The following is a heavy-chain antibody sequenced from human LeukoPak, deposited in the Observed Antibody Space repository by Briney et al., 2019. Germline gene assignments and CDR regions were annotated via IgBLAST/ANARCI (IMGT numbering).Heavy chain of an antibody. D-gene: IGHD3-10*01. CDR1: GFTFSSNG. CDR3: AKEELLWFGELLSPFDY. V-gene: IGHV3-30*18. Sequence: GGSLRLSCTASGFTFSSNGMHWVRQAPGKGLEWVAVISYDGSNKHYADSVKGRFTISRDNSKKTLYLQVNSLKVEDTAVYYCAKEELLWFGELLSPFDYWGQGTLVIVSS. J-gene: IGHJ4*02. CDR2: ISYDGSNK.